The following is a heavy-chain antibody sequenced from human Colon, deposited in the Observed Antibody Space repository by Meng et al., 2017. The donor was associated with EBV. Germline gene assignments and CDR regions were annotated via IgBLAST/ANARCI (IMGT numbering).Heavy chain of an antibody. J-gene: IGHJ4*02. Sequence: HGQLQEAGPGLGKPSQPLSLTCTVSGGSISSGDYYWSWIRQPPGKGLELIGHIYYSGSTSYNPSLKSRVTISVDTSKNQFSLKVSSVTAADTAVYYCARQATGYCSGGSCYSGSIFDYWGQGTLVTVSS. CDR1: GGSISSGDYY. D-gene: IGHD2-15*01. CDR3: ARQATGYCSGGSCYSGSIFDY. CDR2: IYYSGST. V-gene: IGHV4-30-4*01.